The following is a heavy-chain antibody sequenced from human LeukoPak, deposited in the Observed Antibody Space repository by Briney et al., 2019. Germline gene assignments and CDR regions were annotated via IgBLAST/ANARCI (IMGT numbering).Heavy chain of an antibody. CDR1: GYTFTGYY. J-gene: IGHJ4*02. Sequence: ASVKVSCKASGYTFTGYYMHWVRQAPGQGLEWMGWINPNSGGTNYAQKFQGRVTMTRDTSISTAYMELSRLRSDDTAVYYCARPSSSWLYYFDYWGQGTLVTVSS. CDR2: INPNSGGT. D-gene: IGHD6-13*01. V-gene: IGHV1-2*02. CDR3: ARPSSSWLYYFDY.